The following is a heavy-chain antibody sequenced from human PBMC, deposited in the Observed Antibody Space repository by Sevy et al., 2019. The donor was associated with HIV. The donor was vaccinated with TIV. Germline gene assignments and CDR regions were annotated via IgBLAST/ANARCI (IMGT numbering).Heavy chain of an antibody. CDR2: ISGSGGST. V-gene: IGHV3-23*01. D-gene: IGHD3-9*01. Sequence: GGSLRLSCAASGFTFSSYAMSWVRQAPGKGLEWVSAISGSGGSTYYADSVKGRFTISRDNSKNTLYLQMNSLRAEDMAVYYCAKGQDLTGSHYFDYWGQGTLVTVSS. CDR1: GFTFSSYA. CDR3: AKGQDLTGSHYFDY. J-gene: IGHJ4*02.